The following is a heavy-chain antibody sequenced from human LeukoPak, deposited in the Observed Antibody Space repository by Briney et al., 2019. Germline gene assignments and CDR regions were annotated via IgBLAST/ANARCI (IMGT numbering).Heavy chain of an antibody. D-gene: IGHD4-23*01. CDR2: IYSGGST. V-gene: IGHV4-39*07. Sequence: SETLSLTCTVSGGSISSSGYYWGWFRQPPGKGLEWIGSIYSGGSTYYIPSLKSRLTISLDTSKSQFSLKLSSVTAADTAVYYCARDGGNFDIDYWGQGTLVTVSS. J-gene: IGHJ4*02. CDR3: ARDGGNFDIDY. CDR1: GGSISSSGYY.